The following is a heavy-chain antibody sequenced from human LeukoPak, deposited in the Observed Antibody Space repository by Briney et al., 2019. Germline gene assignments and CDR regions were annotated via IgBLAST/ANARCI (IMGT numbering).Heavy chain of an antibody. J-gene: IGHJ4*02. CDR1: GGSISSSPYY. Sequence: PSETLSLTCTVSGGSISSSPYYWGWIRQPPGKGLEWIGYIYYSGSTYYNPSLKSRVTISVDTSKNQFSLKLSSVTAADTAVYYCASRDSSGYYLDYWGQGTLVTVSS. CDR3: ASRDSSGYYLDY. D-gene: IGHD3-22*01. V-gene: IGHV4-39*07. CDR2: IYYSGST.